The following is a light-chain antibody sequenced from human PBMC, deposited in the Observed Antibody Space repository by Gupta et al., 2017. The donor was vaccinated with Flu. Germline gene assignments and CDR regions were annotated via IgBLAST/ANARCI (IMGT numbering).Light chain of an antibody. CDR3: QHENNWPLP. J-gene: IGKJ4*01. Sequence: EIVMTPSPFIMSLSPGEISTLSCRASQSVTSNLAWYQHKPGQAPRLLIFGASARANGIPGRFSGSGFGTEFTLNISSRQSEDFAVYYCQHENNWPLPFGRGTKVEIK. V-gene: IGKV3-15*01. CDR1: QSVTSN. CDR2: GAS.